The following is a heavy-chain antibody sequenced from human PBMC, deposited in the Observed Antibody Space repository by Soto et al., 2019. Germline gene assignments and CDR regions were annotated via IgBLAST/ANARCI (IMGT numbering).Heavy chain of an antibody. Sequence: ASVKVSCKASGYTFTGYYMHWVRLAPGQGLEWMGWINPNSGGTNYAQKFQGWVTMTRDTSISTAYMELSRLRSDDTAVYYCARGTYYYDSSGYNDAFDIWGQGTMVTVSS. J-gene: IGHJ3*02. V-gene: IGHV1-2*04. CDR1: GYTFTGYY. CDR2: INPNSGGT. D-gene: IGHD3-22*01. CDR3: ARGTYYYDSSGYNDAFDI.